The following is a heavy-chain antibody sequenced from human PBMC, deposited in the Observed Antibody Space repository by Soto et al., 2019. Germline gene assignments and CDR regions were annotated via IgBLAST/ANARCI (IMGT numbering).Heavy chain of an antibody. CDR3: VRDRLAPGREYYYYFGMDV. V-gene: IGHV4-4*07. Sequence: PSETLSLTCTVSGASITKYSWSWVRHPAGKGLGWIGRIHASGTTDYNPSLQSRVSMSVDTSKDQVYLKVISVTAADTAVYYCVRDRLAPGREYYYYFGMDVWGQGTTVTVSS. CDR2: IHASGTT. D-gene: IGHD2-2*01. CDR1: GASITKYS. J-gene: IGHJ6*02.